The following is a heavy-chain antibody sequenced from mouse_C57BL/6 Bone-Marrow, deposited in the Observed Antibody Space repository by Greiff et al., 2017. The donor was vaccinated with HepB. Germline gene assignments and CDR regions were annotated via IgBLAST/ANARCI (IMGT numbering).Heavy chain of an antibody. J-gene: IGHJ2*01. Sequence: VKLVESGPELVKPGASVKISCKASGYSFTSYYIHWVKQRPGQGLEWIGWIYPGSGNTKYNEKFKGKATLTADTSSSTAYMQLSSLTSEDSAVYYCARADYYGSSYYFDYWGQGTTLTVSS. D-gene: IGHD1-1*01. V-gene: IGHV1-66*01. CDR2: IYPGSGNT. CDR3: ARADYYGSSYYFDY. CDR1: GYSFTSYY.